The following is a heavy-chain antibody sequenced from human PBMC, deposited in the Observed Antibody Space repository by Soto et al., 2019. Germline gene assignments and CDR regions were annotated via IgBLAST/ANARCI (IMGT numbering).Heavy chain of an antibody. Sequence: GGSLRLSCAASGFTFISYAMGWVRQGPGKGLEWVAVVSIGGSTHYADSVRGRFTISRDNSKNTLSLQMNSLTAEDTAVYFCAKRRGAGGHFDYWGQGALVTVSS. J-gene: IGHJ4*02. D-gene: IGHD2-15*01. CDR3: AKRRGAGGHFDY. CDR2: VSIGGST. CDR1: GFTFISYA. V-gene: IGHV3-23*01.